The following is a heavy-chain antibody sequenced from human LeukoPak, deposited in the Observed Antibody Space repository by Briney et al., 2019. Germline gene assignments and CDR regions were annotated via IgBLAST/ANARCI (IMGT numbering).Heavy chain of an antibody. V-gene: IGHV3-23*01. CDR3: AKTSAGIGGGYFDY. J-gene: IGHJ4*02. CDR2: INDSGGNT. Sequence: PGGSLRLSCAASGFTFSSYAMSWVRQAPGKGLEWVSLINDSGGNTYYADSVKGRFTISRDNSKNTLFLQMSSLRAEDTAVYYCAKTSAGIGGGYFDYWGQGTLVTVSS. CDR1: GFTFSSYA. D-gene: IGHD3-16*01.